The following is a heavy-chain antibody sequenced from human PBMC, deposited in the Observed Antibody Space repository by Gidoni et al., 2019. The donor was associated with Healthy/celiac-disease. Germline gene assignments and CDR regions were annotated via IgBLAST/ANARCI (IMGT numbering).Heavy chain of an antibody. Sequence: EVQLVESGGGLVQPGGSLRLSCAASGFTFSSYSMNWVRQAPGKGLEWVSYISSSSSTIYYADSVKGRFTISRDNAKNSLYLQMNSLRDEDTAVYYCARDPLVVVPEPWVAEDPAYGMDVWGQGTTVTVSS. CDR2: ISSSSSTI. D-gene: IGHD2-2*01. V-gene: IGHV3-48*02. CDR3: ARDPLVVVPEPWVAEDPAYGMDV. CDR1: GFTFSSYS. J-gene: IGHJ6*02.